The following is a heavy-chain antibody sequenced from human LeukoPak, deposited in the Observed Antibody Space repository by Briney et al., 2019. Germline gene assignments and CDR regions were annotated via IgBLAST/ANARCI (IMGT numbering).Heavy chain of an antibody. V-gene: IGHV3-33*01. Sequence: PGRSLRLSCAASGFTFSSYVMHWVRQAPGKGLEWVAVIWYDGSNKYYADSVKGRFTISRDNSKKSLFLQMNSLRAEDTALYYCARDVFADSSGGSFDFWGQGTLVTVSS. CDR1: GFTFSSYV. CDR3: ARDVFADSSGGSFDF. D-gene: IGHD3-16*01. CDR2: IWYDGSNK. J-gene: IGHJ4*02.